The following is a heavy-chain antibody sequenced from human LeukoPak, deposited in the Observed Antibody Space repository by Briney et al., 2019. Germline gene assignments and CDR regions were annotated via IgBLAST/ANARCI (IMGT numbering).Heavy chain of an antibody. Sequence: KTSETLSLTCTVSGYSISSGYYWGWIRQPPGKGLEWIGSIYHSGSTYYNPSLKSRVTISVDTSKNQFSLKLSSVTAADTAVYYCARARLIWFGELLLDAFDIWGQGTMVTVSS. CDR3: ARARLIWFGELLLDAFDI. CDR1: GYSISSGYY. CDR2: IYHSGST. V-gene: IGHV4-38-2*02. J-gene: IGHJ3*02. D-gene: IGHD3-10*01.